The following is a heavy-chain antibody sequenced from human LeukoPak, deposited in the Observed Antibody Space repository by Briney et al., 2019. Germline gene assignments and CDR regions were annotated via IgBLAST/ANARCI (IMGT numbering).Heavy chain of an antibody. Sequence: GGSLRLSCAASGFTFSSYSMHWVRQAPGKGLEWVSSISSSRSYIYYADSLKGRFTISRDNTKNSLYLQMNSLRAEDTAVYYCAREGYNYPNDAFDIWGQGTMVTVSS. D-gene: IGHD5-24*01. CDR2: ISSSRSYI. J-gene: IGHJ3*02. CDR1: GFTFSSYS. V-gene: IGHV3-21*01. CDR3: AREGYNYPNDAFDI.